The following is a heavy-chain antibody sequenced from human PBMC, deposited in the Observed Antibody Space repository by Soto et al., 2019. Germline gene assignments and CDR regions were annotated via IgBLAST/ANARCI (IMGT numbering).Heavy chain of an antibody. CDR3: ARDGGAY. D-gene: IGHD3-16*01. V-gene: IGHV3-30-3*01. CDR1: GFTFNTYA. CDR2: ISYDGTNK. J-gene: IGHJ4*02. Sequence: GGSLRLSCAASGFTFNTYAMHWVRQAPGKGLDWVAVISYDGTNKYYADSVKGRFTISRDNSKNTLYLQMNSLRAEDTALYHCARDGGAYWGQGILVTVSS.